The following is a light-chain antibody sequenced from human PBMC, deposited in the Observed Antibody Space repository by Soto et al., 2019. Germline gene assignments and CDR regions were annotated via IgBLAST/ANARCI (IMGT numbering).Light chain of an antibody. Sequence: DIQMTQSPSTLSASVGDRVTITCRASQSISSWLAWYQQKPGKAPKLLIYQASSLESGVQSRFSGSGSGTEFTLTISSLQPDDFSTYYCQQYNSYMYTFGQGTKLEIK. CDR1: QSISSW. V-gene: IGKV1-5*03. CDR3: QQYNSYMYT. CDR2: QAS. J-gene: IGKJ2*01.